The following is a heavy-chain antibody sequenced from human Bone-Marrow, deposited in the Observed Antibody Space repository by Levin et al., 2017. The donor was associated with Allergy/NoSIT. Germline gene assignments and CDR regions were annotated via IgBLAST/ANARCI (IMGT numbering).Heavy chain of an antibody. J-gene: IGHJ6*02. Sequence: SVKVSCRASGGTFSTYAITWVRQAPGQGLEWMGRFIPLLDIANNAQHFQGRVTITADKSTSTAYMELSSLRSEDTAVYYCASGLDVWGQGTTVTVSS. CDR1: GGTFSTYA. CDR3: ASGLDV. V-gene: IGHV1-69*04. CDR2: FIPLLDIA.